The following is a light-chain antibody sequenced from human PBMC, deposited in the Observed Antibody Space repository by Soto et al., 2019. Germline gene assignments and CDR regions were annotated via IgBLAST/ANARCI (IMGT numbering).Light chain of an antibody. CDR1: QSVLYSSNNKNY. V-gene: IGKV4-1*01. CDR2: WAS. Sequence: DIVMTQSPDSLAVSLGERATINCKSSQSVLYSSNNKNYLAWYQQRPGQPPKLLIYWASTRASGVPDRFSGSGSETDFTLTITSLQAEDVAVYYCQQYESTPPTFGQGTKLDIK. CDR3: QQYESTPPT. J-gene: IGKJ2*01.